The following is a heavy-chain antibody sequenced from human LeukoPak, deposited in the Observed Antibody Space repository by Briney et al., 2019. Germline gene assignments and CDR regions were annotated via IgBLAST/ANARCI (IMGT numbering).Heavy chain of an antibody. Sequence: PSETLSLTCTVSGGSISSYYWSWIRQPLGKGLEWIGYIYYSGSTNYNPSLKSRVTISVDTSKNQFSLKLSSVTAADTAVYYCARIVGSSPSDYYYYYYMDVWGKGTTVTVSS. J-gene: IGHJ6*03. CDR2: IYYSGST. V-gene: IGHV4-59*01. CDR1: GGSISSYY. CDR3: ARIVGSSPSDYYYYYYMDV. D-gene: IGHD6-6*01.